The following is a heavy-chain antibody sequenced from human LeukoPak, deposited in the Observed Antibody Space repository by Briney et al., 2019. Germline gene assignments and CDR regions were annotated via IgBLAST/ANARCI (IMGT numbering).Heavy chain of an antibody. CDR2: VNSSGST. D-gene: IGHD3-9*01. Sequence: QSSETLSLTCTVSGGSISSYYWSWIRQPPGKGLEWIGCVNSSGSTNYNPSLMSRLTISVDTSKNQFSLKLSSVTAADTAVYYCARDRGTGYTSYYFDYWGQGTLVTVSS. J-gene: IGHJ4*02. CDR3: ARDRGTGYTSYYFDY. CDR1: GGSISSYY. V-gene: IGHV4-59*01.